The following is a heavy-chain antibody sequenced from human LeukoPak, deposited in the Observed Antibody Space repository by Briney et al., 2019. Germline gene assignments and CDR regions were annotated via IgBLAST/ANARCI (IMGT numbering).Heavy chain of an antibody. D-gene: IGHD2-2*01. J-gene: IGHJ6*02. CDR2: IYTSGST. V-gene: IGHV4-4*07. Sequence: SETLSLTCTVSGGSISSYYWSWLRQPAGKGLEWIGRIYTSGSTNYNPSLKSRVTMSLDTSKNQFSLKLSSVTAADTAVYYCARVRGGYCSSTSCRYYYYYGMDVWGQGTTVTVSS. CDR1: GGSISSYY. CDR3: ARVRGGYCSSTSCRYYYYYGMDV.